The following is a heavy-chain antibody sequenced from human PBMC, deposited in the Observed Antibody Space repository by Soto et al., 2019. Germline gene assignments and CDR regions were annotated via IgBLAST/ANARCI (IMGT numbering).Heavy chain of an antibody. V-gene: IGHV3-23*01. CDR1: GFTFSSYA. D-gene: IGHD3-10*01. CDR2: ISGSGGST. J-gene: IGHJ3*02. Sequence: GGSLRLSCAASGFTFSSYAMSWVRQAPGKGLEWVSAISGSGGSTYYADSVKGRFTISRDNSKNTPYLQMNSLRAEDTAVYYCAKDHYYGSGAPDAFDIWGQGTMVTVSS. CDR3: AKDHYYGSGAPDAFDI.